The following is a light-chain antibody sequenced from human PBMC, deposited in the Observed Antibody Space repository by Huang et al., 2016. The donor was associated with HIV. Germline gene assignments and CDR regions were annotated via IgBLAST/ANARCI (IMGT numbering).Light chain of an antibody. CDR2: DTS. CDR3: QQRSSGVT. CDR1: QSVGNY. Sequence: IVLTQSPATLSWYPGERVTLSCRASQSVGNYIAWYPQHPGQSPRLLIYDTSNRATGTPVRVSGSGSGTDFALTISNLESEDFAVYYCQQRSSGVTFGGGTKVQVK. J-gene: IGKJ4*01. V-gene: IGKV3-11*01.